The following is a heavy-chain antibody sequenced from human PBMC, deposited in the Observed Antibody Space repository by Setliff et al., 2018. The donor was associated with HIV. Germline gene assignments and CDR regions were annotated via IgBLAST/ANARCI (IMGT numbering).Heavy chain of an antibody. D-gene: IGHD3-3*01. J-gene: IGHJ6*03. V-gene: IGHV4-38-2*01. Sequence: PSETLSLTCAVSGYSISSGYYWGWMRQPPGKGLEWIGEINHRGRTRYNPSLKSRVTISVETSKNQFSLWVNSVTAADTAFYYCARGFSGDYVFPGYMDVWGKGPTVTVSS. CDR3: ARGFSGDYVFPGYMDV. CDR1: GYSISSGYY. CDR2: INHRGRT.